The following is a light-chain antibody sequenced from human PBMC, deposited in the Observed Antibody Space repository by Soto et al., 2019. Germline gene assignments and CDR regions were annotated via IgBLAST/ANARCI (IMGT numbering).Light chain of an antibody. CDR1: QSISSW. Sequence: RVTRSPSTLSASVLYRVTITLRASQSISSWLAWYQQKPGKAPKLLIYDASSLKSGVPSRFSGSGSGTEFTLTISSLQPDDFATYYCQQYNSYSRTFGPGTKVDI. J-gene: IGKJ3*01. V-gene: IGKV1-5*01. CDR3: QQYNSYSRT. CDR2: DAS.